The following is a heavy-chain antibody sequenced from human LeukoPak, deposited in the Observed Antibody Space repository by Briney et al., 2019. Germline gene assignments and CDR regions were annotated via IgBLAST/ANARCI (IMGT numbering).Heavy chain of an antibody. D-gene: IGHD6-19*01. CDR1: GFTFSSYS. Sequence: PGGSLRLSCAASGFTFSSYSMNWVRQDPGKGREWVSSISSSSSYIYYADSVKGRFTISRDNAKNSLYLQMNSMRAEDTAVYYCARDNEFSGWIQRYAFDIWGQGTMVTVSS. J-gene: IGHJ3*02. CDR3: ARDNEFSGWIQRYAFDI. CDR2: ISSSSSYI. V-gene: IGHV3-21*01.